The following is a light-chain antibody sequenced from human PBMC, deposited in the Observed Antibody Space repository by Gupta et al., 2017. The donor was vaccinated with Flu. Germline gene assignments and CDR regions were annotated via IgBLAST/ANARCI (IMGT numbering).Light chain of an antibody. J-gene: IGKJ1*01. CDR1: QSLVHTDGNIY. CDR2: EIS. CDR3: VLLTQWPWT. V-gene: IGKV2-24*01. Sequence: DIVLTQTPLSSLVTLGQPASISCRSSQSLVHTDGNIYLTWLQQRPGQPPRRLIYEISKRVSGVPDRFSGSGAGTEFILKISRVEAEDVGRYYCVLLTQWPWTFGQGTKMEIK.